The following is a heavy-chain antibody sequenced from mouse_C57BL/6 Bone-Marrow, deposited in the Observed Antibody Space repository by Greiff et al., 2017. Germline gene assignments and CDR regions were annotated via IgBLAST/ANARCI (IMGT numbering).Heavy chain of an antibody. Sequence: VQLQQSGAELVRPGASVQLSYTASGFNIKDDYMHWVKQRPEQGLEWIGWIDPENGATEYASKFQGKATITVDTSSNTAYLQLSSLTSEDTAVYYCTRIAYWGQGTLVTVSA. CDR3: TRIAY. CDR1: GFNIKDDY. V-gene: IGHV14-4*01. J-gene: IGHJ3*01. CDR2: IDPENGAT.